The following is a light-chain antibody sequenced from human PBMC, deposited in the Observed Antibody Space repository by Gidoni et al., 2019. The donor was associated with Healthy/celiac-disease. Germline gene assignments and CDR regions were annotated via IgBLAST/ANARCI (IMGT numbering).Light chain of an antibody. CDR1: QSISSY. V-gene: IGKV1-39*01. Sequence: DIPITQSPSSLSASVGDRVTITCRASQSISSYLNWYQQQPGKAPKLLIYAAASLQSGVPSRFSGSGAGTDFTLTISSLQPEDFATYYCQQSYSTHLLTFGGGTKVEIK. CDR3: QQSYSTHLLT. J-gene: IGKJ4*01. CDR2: AAA.